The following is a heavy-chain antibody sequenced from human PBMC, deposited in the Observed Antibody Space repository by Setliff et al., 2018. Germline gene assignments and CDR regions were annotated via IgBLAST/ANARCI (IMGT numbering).Heavy chain of an antibody. V-gene: IGHV4-59*01. CDR1: GGSFNVYF. D-gene: IGHD3-10*01. Sequence: SETLSLTCAVDGGSFNVYFWSWVQQPPGKGLEWIGYIYNSGSTNYNPSLKSRVTISVDTSRNQFSLKLRSVTAADTAVYYCARLSWDGLRYYGLDVWGQGATVTVSS. J-gene: IGHJ6*02. CDR3: ARLSWDGLRYYGLDV. CDR2: IYNSGST.